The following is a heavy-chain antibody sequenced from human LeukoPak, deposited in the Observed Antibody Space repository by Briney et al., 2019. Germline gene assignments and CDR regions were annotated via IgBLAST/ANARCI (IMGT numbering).Heavy chain of an antibody. J-gene: IGHJ4*02. Sequence: SETLSLTCTVSGGSISSGGYYWSWIRQPPGKGLEWIGYISYSGSTNYNPSLKSRVIISADTSKNQFSLKLSSVTAADTAVYYCARDRLQFGFDFWGQGTLVTVSS. CDR1: GGSISSGGYY. CDR3: ARDRLQFGFDF. CDR2: ISYSGST. D-gene: IGHD5-24*01. V-gene: IGHV4-61*08.